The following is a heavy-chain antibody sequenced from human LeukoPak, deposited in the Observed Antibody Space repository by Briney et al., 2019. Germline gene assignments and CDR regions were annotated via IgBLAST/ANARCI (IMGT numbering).Heavy chain of an antibody. V-gene: IGHV1-8*01. CDR1: GYTFTSYD. CDR3: ARAGYCSSTSCYRHPFDY. D-gene: IGHD2-2*01. Sequence: ASVKVSCKASGYTFTSYDINWVRQATGQGLEWMGWMNPNSGNTGYAQKFQGRVTMTRNTSISTAYMELSSLRSEDTAVYYCARAGYCSSTSCYRHPFDYWGQGTLVTASS. CDR2: MNPNSGNT. J-gene: IGHJ4*02.